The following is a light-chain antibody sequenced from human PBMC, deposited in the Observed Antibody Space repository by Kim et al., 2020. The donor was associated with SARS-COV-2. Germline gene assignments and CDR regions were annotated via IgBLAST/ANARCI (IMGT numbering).Light chain of an antibody. CDR3: QQSYITPFT. V-gene: IGKV1-39*01. J-gene: IGKJ3*01. CDR1: QSISSH. Sequence: ASLGDRVTIPCRTTQSISSHLNWYQQKPGRAPKLLISAASTLQGGVPSRFSGSGSETDFTLTISSLQPEDFATYFCQQSYITPFTFGPGTKVDIK. CDR2: AAS.